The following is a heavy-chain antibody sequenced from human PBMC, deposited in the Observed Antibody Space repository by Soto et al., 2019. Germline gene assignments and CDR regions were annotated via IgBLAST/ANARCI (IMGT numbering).Heavy chain of an antibody. Sequence: EGQLLESGGGLVQPGGSLRHSCAASGFTFSSYAMSWVRQAPGKGLEWVSAISGSGVSTFYADSVKGRFTISRDNSKNSLYLQMNSLRAEDTAVYYCARVFSAPLLPVCWYFDLWGRGTLVTVSS. V-gene: IGHV3-23*01. CDR1: GFTFSSYA. CDR2: ISGSGVST. CDR3: ARVFSAPLLPVCWYFDL. J-gene: IGHJ2*01. D-gene: IGHD2-15*01.